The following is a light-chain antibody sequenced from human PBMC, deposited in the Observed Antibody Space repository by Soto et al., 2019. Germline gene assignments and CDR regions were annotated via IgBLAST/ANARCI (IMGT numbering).Light chain of an antibody. CDR3: QQYNVWPLT. CDR1: QSVSSN. CDR2: VAS. J-gene: IGKJ4*01. V-gene: IGKV3-15*01. Sequence: EIVMTQSPATLSVSPGARATLSCRASQSVSSNLAWYQQKPGQTPKLLIYVASTRATGIPARFSGSGSGTEFTLTISSLQSEDFAVYYCQQYNVWPLTFGGGTEVEFK.